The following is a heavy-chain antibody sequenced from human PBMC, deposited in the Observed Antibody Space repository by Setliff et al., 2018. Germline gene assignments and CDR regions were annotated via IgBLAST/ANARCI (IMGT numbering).Heavy chain of an antibody. Sequence: TSETLSLTCAVSGGSISSSNWWSWVRQPPGKGLEWIGEIYHSGSTNYNPSLKSRVTISVDKSKNQFSLKLSSVTAADTAVYYCASHSSGWYRGGYGMDVWGQGTTVTVSS. CDR3: ASHSSGWYRGGYGMDV. D-gene: IGHD6-19*01. J-gene: IGHJ6*02. CDR1: GGSISSSNW. V-gene: IGHV4-4*02. CDR2: IYHSGST.